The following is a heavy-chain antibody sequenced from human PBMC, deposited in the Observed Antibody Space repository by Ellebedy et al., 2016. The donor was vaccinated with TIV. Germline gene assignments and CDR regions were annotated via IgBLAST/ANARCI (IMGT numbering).Heavy chain of an antibody. CDR2: IIPIFGTA. D-gene: IGHD6-6*01. CDR1: GGTFSSYA. J-gene: IGHJ2*01. V-gene: IGHV1-69*13. Sequence: SVKVSCXASGGTFSSYAISWVRQAPGQGLEWMGGIIPIFGTANYAQKFQGRVTITADESTSTAYMELSSLRSEDTAVYYCARLGSSSPYWYFDLWGRGTLVTVSS. CDR3: ARLGSSSPYWYFDL.